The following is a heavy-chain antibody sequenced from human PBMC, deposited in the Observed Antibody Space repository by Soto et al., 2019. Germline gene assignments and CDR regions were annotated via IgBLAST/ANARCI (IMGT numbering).Heavy chain of an antibody. J-gene: IGHJ6*02. V-gene: IGHV1-24*01. Sequence: QVQLVQSGAEVKKPGASVKVSCKVSGYTLTELSMHWVRQAPGKGLEWMGGFDPEDGETIYAQKFQGRVTMTEDTSTDTAYMELSSLRSADTAVYYCATDSLYSRIWNNYGMDVLGQGTTVTVSS. CDR3: ATDSLYSRIWNNYGMDV. D-gene: IGHD6-13*01. CDR1: GYTLTELS. CDR2: FDPEDGET.